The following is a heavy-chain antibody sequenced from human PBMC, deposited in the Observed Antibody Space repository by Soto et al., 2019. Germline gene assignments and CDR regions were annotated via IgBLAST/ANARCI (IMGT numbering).Heavy chain of an antibody. Sequence: PEPLSLTCTVSAGSIRRSRCHWGWIRQPPGKGLEWIASIKYSGNTYYKPSLKSRVSISIDTSRNQFSLKLTSVTAADTGVYYCASSSPFHYWGPGILVTVSS. CDR2: IKYSGNT. V-gene: IGHV4-39*01. J-gene: IGHJ4*02. D-gene: IGHD6-6*01. CDR3: ASSSPFHY. CDR1: AGSIRRSRCH.